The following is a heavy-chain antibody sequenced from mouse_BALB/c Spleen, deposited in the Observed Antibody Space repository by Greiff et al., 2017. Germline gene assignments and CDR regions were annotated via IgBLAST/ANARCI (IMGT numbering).Heavy chain of an antibody. CDR1: GYTFTSYW. CDR3: ARGDGYPPWFAY. V-gene: IGHV1S132*01. J-gene: IGHJ3*01. Sequence: VKLMESGAELVKPGASVKLSCKTSGYTFTSYWIQWVKQRPGQGLGWIGEIFPGTGTTYYNEKFKGKATLTIDTSSSTAYMQLSSLTSEDSAVYFCARGDGYPPWFAYWGQGTLVTVSA. CDR2: IFPGTGTT. D-gene: IGHD2-3*01.